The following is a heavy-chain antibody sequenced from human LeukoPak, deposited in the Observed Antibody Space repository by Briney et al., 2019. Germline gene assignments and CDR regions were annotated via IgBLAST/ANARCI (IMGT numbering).Heavy chain of an antibody. Sequence: ASVKVSCKASGFTFTDYYMHWVRQAPGQGPEWMGWINPVSGGTDFAQKFQGRVTFSRDLSITTVYMDLRRLRFDDTAVYYCARDRPRVLDYWGQGTVVTVSS. CDR3: ARDRPRVLDY. CDR1: GFTFTDYY. J-gene: IGHJ4*02. V-gene: IGHV1-2*02. D-gene: IGHD3-3*01. CDR2: INPVSGGT.